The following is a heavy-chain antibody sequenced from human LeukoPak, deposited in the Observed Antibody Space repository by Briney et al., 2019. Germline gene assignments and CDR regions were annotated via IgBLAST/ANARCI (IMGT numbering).Heavy chain of an antibody. CDR1: GFTVSSNS. CDR3: ARRAGAYTHPYDY. CDR2: IYSAGST. V-gene: IGHV3-53*01. Sequence: PGGSLRLSCTVSGFTVSSNSMSWVRQAPGKGLEWVSFIYSAGSTHYSDSAKGRFTISIDNSKNTLYPQMNSLRAEDTAVYYCARRAGAYTHPYDYWGQGTLVTVS. J-gene: IGHJ4*02. D-gene: IGHD3-16*01.